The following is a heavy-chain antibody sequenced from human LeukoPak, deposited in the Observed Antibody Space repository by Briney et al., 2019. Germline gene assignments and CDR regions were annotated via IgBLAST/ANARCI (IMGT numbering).Heavy chain of an antibody. J-gene: IGHJ4*02. Sequence: ASVKVSSKASGYTFTSYDINWERQATGHGLEWMGWMNPNSGNTGYAQKIQGRATMTRNTSISTAYMELSSLRSEYTAVYCCASTSGSSSYSVDYWGQGTLVTVSS. V-gene: IGHV1-8*01. D-gene: IGHD6-6*01. CDR2: MNPNSGNT. CDR1: GYTFTSYD. CDR3: ASTSGSSSYSVDY.